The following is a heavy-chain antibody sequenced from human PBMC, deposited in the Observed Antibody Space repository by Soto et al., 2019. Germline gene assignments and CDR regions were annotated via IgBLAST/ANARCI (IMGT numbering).Heavy chain of an antibody. V-gene: IGHV4-30-4*01. D-gene: IGHD2-15*01. CDR3: ARDLHRGGYYGMDV. Sequence: PSETLSLTCTVSGGSISSGDYYWSWIRQPPGKGLEWIGYIYYSGSTYYNPSLKSRVTISVDTSKNQFSLKLSSVTAADTAVYYCARDLHRGGYYGMDVWGQGTTVTV. CDR2: IYYSGST. J-gene: IGHJ6*02. CDR1: GGSISSGDYY.